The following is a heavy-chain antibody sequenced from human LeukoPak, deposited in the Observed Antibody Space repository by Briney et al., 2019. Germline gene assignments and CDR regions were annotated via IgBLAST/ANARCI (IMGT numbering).Heavy chain of an antibody. CDR2: IKQDGSEK. CDR3: AREETPMTPGVYYYYYGMDV. CDR1: GFTFSNHG. J-gene: IGHJ6*02. Sequence: GGSLRLSCAASGFTFSNHGMHWVRQAPGKGLEWVANIKQDGSEKYYVDSLKGRFTISRDNAKNSLFLQMNSLRAEDTAVYYCAREETPMTPGVYYYYYGMDVWGQGTTVTVSS. V-gene: IGHV3-7*03. D-gene: IGHD2-15*01.